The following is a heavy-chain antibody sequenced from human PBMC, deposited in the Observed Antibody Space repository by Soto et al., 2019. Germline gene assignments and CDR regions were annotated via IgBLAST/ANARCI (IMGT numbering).Heavy chain of an antibody. CDR2: IYDGGTT. J-gene: IGHJ4*02. D-gene: IGHD7-27*01. V-gene: IGHV4-30-4*08. CDR3: ARGPSGDKVDY. Sequence: SEDLSPPSTGSGGSTRRPYYCRCWIRQTPDKGLEWIGRIYDGGTTYNNPSLKSRITISVDTSKTQFSLKLSSVSAADTAVYYCARGPSGDKVDYWGQGILVTVS. CDR1: GGSTRRPYYC.